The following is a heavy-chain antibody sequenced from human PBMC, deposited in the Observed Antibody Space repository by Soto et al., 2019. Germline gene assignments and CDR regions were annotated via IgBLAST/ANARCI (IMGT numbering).Heavy chain of an antibody. CDR2: IYHSGST. CDR3: AAGGGLPRYY. Sequence: QLQLQESGSGLVKPSQTLSLTCAVSGGSISSGSYSWSWIRQPPGKGLEWIGYIYHSGSTYYNPSLKSRVTISVDRSENQFSLKLSSVTAADTPVYYCAAGGGLPRYYWGQGTLVTVSS. J-gene: IGHJ4*02. V-gene: IGHV4-30-2*01. D-gene: IGHD5-12*01. CDR1: GGSISSGSYS.